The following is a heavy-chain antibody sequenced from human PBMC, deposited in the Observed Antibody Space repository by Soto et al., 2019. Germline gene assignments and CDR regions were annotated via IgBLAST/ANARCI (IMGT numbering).Heavy chain of an antibody. CDR2: IYYSGST. CDR1: GGSISSSSYY. CDR3: ARPSADYDILTGYYYYGMDV. Sequence: SDTLSLTCTVSGGSISSSSYYWGWIRQPPGKGLEWIGSIYYSGSTYYNPSLKSRVTISVDTSKNQFSLKLSSVTAADTAVYYCARPSADYDILTGYYYYGMDVWGQGTTVPVSS. D-gene: IGHD3-9*01. V-gene: IGHV4-39*01. J-gene: IGHJ6*02.